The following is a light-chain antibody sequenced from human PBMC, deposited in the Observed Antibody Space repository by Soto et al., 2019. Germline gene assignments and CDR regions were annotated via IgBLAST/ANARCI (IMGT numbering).Light chain of an antibody. J-gene: IGKJ1*01. Sequence: EIVLTQSPGTLSLSPGERATLSCSASQSVSSSYLAWYQQKPGQAPRLLIYGASSRATGIPDRFSGSGFGTDFTLTISRLEPEDFAVYYCQQYGSSPWTFGQGTKVEIK. V-gene: IGKV3-20*01. CDR3: QQYGSSPWT. CDR1: QSVSSSY. CDR2: GAS.